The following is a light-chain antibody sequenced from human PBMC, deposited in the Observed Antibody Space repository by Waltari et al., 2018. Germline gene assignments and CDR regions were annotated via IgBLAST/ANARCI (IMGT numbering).Light chain of an antibody. CDR2: ADV. CDR1: RSNIGNNA. V-gene: IGLV1-36*01. Sequence: QSVLTQTPSVPEAPRQRVTIPCSGSRSNIGNNAVNWYQQVPGKAPQLLVFADVLLPSGVSYRFSGSKAGTSASLAISGLRSEDEGVYFCAAWDDSLKGVLFGGGTKLTVL. CDR3: AAWDDSLKGVL. J-gene: IGLJ2*01.